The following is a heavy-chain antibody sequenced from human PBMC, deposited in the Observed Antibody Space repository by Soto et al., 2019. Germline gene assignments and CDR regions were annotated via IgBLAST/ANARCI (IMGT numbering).Heavy chain of an antibody. V-gene: IGHV3-48*02. CDR1: GFTFSSYS. CDR3: ARVCGSWYSGWFDY. D-gene: IGHD6-13*01. CDR2: ISSSSSTI. J-gene: IGHJ4*02. Sequence: EVQLVESGGGLVQPGGSLRLSCAASGFTFSSYSMNWVRQAPGKGLEWVSYISSSSSTIYYADSVKGRFTISRDNAKNSLYLQMNSLRDEDTAVYYCARVCGSWYSGWFDYWGKGTLVTVSS.